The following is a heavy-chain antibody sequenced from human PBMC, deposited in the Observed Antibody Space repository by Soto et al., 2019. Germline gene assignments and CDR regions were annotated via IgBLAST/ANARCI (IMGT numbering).Heavy chain of an antibody. D-gene: IGHD5-18*01. CDR2: ISGGGGST. J-gene: IGHJ4*02. Sequence: PGGSLRLSCAASGFTFSSYAMSWVRQAPGKGLEWVSVISGGGGSTYYADSVKGRFTISRDNSKNTLYLQMNSLRAEDTAVYYCAKAGGDSYGNFDYWGQGTLVTVSS. CDR3: AKAGGDSYGNFDY. CDR1: GFTFSSYA. V-gene: IGHV3-23*01.